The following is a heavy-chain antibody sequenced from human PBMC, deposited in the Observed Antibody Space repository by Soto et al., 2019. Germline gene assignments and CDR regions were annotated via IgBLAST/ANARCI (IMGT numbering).Heavy chain of an antibody. D-gene: IGHD6-6*01. CDR3: AIVGDSSSSIYYYGMDV. J-gene: IGHJ6*02. CDR1: GGSFSGYY. V-gene: IGHV4-34*01. Sequence: SETLSRTCAVYGGSFSGYYWSLIRQPPGKGLEWIGEINHSGSTNYNPSLKSRVTISVDTYKNQFSLKLSSVTAADTAVYYCAIVGDSSSSIYYYGMDVWGQGTTVTVS. CDR2: INHSGST.